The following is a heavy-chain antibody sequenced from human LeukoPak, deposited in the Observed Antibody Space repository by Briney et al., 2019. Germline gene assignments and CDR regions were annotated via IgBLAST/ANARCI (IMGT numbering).Heavy chain of an antibody. CDR1: GFTFDDYG. Sequence: GGSLRLSCAASGFTFDDYGMSWVRQAPGKGLEWVSAISGSGGSTYYADSVKGRFTISRDNSKNTLYLQMNSLRAEDTAVYYCAKGSGSYYWFDPWGQGTLVTVSS. D-gene: IGHD3-10*01. V-gene: IGHV3-23*01. J-gene: IGHJ5*02. CDR3: AKGSGSYYWFDP. CDR2: ISGSGGST.